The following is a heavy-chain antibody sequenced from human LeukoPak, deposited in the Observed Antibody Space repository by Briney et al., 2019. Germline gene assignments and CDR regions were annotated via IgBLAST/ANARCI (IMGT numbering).Heavy chain of an antibody. D-gene: IGHD2-2*01. J-gene: IGHJ6*02. V-gene: IGHV3-30*04. CDR1: GFTFSSYA. CDR3: AKDRDQRTQFYYYYYGMDV. Sequence: GGSLRLSCAASGFTFSSYAMHWVRQAPGKGLEWVAVISYDGSNKYYADSVKGRFTISRDNSKNTLYLQMNSLRVEDTAVYYCAKDRDQRTQFYYYYYGMDVWGQGTTVTVSS. CDR2: ISYDGSNK.